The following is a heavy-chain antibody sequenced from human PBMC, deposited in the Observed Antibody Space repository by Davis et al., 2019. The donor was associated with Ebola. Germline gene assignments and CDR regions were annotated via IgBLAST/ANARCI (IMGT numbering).Heavy chain of an antibody. CDR1: GFTFSSYG. D-gene: IGHD3-10*01. J-gene: IGHJ6*04. V-gene: IGHV3-30*02. CDR2: IRYDGSNK. CDR3: ARVGFGDEVSYYYYGMDV. Sequence: GESLKISCAASGFTFSSYGMHWVRQAPGKGLEWVAFIRYDGSNKYYADSVKGRFTISRDNSKNTLYLQMNSLRAEDTAVYYCARVGFGDEVSYYYYGMDVWGKGTTVTVSS.